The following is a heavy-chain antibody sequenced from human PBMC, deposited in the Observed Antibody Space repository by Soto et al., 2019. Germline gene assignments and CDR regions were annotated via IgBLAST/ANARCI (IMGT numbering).Heavy chain of an antibody. CDR3: ARPLYSSFNWFDP. V-gene: IGHV4-39*01. D-gene: IGHD6-19*01. Sequence: SETLSLTCTVSGGSISSSSYYWGWIRQPPGKGLEWIGSIYYSGSTYYNPSLKSRVTISVDTSKNQFSLKLSSVTAADTTVYYCARPLYSSFNWFDPWGQGTLVTVSS. CDR2: IYYSGST. J-gene: IGHJ5*02. CDR1: GGSISSSSYY.